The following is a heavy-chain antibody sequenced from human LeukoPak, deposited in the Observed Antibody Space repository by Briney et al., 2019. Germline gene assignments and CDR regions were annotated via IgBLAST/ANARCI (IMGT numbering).Heavy chain of an antibody. J-gene: IGHJ4*02. V-gene: IGHV4-59*11. D-gene: IGHD6-6*01. CDR3: ARGRIAARPDYFDY. Sequence: SETLSLTCTVSGGSISSHYWSWIRQPPGKGLEWIGYIYYSGSTNYNPSLKSRVTISVDTSKNQFSLKLSSVTAADTAVYHCARGRIAARPDYFDYWGQGTLVTVSS. CDR2: IYYSGST. CDR1: GGSISSHY.